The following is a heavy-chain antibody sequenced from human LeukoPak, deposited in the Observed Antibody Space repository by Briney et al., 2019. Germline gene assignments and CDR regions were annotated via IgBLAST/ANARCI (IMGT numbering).Heavy chain of an antibody. CDR3: ARVSYDSSGYYDF. D-gene: IGHD3-22*01. CDR2: ISPNADTK. CDR1: GFTFSSYA. Sequence: GGSLRLSCAASGFTFSSYAMSWVRQAPGKGLEWVSYISPNADTKYYADSVKGRFTVSRDNTKNSLYLQMNSLRAKDTAVYYCARVSYDSSGYYDFWGQGILVTVSS. J-gene: IGHJ4*02. V-gene: IGHV3-48*04.